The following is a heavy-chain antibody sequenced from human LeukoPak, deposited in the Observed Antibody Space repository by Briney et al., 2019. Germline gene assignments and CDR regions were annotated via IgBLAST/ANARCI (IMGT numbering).Heavy chain of an antibody. CDR2: IRYDGSNK. D-gene: IGHD3-3*01. Sequence: GGSLRLSCAASGFTFSSYGMHWVRQAPGKGLEWVAFIRYDGSNKYYADSVKGRFTISRDNSKNTLYLQMNSLRAEDTAVYYCAKDFYDFWSGYFDYWGQGTLVTVSS. CDR1: GFTFSSYG. CDR3: AKDFYDFWSGYFDY. V-gene: IGHV3-30*02. J-gene: IGHJ4*02.